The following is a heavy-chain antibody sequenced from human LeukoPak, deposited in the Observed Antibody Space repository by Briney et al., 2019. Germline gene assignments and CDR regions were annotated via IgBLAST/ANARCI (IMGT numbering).Heavy chain of an antibody. J-gene: IGHJ4*02. CDR3: GRAFPGIAVAGMYYFDY. CDR1: GFTVRSNY. D-gene: IGHD6-19*01. CDR2: ISSSGSTI. V-gene: IGHV3-11*04. Sequence: KAGGSLRLSCVASGFTVRSNYMSWVRQAPGKGLEWVSYISSSGSTIYYADSVKGRFTISRDNAKNSLYLQMNSLRAEDTAVYYCGRAFPGIAVAGMYYFDYWGQGTLVTVSS.